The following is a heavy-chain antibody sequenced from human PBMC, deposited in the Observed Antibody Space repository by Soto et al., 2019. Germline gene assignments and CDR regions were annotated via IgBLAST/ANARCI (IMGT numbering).Heavy chain of an antibody. J-gene: IGHJ6*02. CDR1: GYTFTGYY. V-gene: IGHV1-2*04. Sequence: ASVKVSCKASGYTFTGYYMHWVRQAPGQGLEWMGWINPNSGGTNYAQKFQGWVTMTRDTSISTAYMELSRLRSDDTAVYYCARDRIAAAGTGYYYGMDVWGQGTTVTVSS. CDR2: INPNSGGT. CDR3: ARDRIAAAGTGYYYGMDV. D-gene: IGHD6-13*01.